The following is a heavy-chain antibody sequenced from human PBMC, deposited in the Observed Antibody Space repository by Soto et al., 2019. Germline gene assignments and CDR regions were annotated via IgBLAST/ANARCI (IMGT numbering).Heavy chain of an antibody. CDR1: GYAFTSDG. Sequence: ASVTVSCKASGYAFTSDGTTWVRQAPGQGLEWMGWITVNSGNTHYAQKLQGRVTMTTDTSTTTAYMELWSLRSDDTAVYYCARASIYGTYYYFDHWGQGTPVTVSS. V-gene: IGHV1-18*04. CDR2: ITVNSGNT. CDR3: ARASIYGTYYYFDH. D-gene: IGHD1-26*01. J-gene: IGHJ4*02.